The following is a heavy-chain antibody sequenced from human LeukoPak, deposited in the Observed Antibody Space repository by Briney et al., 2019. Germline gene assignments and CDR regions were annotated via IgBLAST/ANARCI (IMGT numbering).Heavy chain of an antibody. CDR2: IWYDGSNK. CDR1: GFTFSSYW. D-gene: IGHD3-9*01. J-gene: IGHJ4*02. V-gene: IGHV3-33*08. CDR3: ARDAHYDILTGYHVEGATAAYYFDY. Sequence: LPGGSLRLSCAASGFTFSSYWMSWVRQAPGKGLEWVAVIWYDGSNKYYADSVKGRFTISRDNSKNTLYLQMNSLRAEDTAVYYCARDAHYDILTGYHVEGATAAYYFDYWGQGTLVTVSS.